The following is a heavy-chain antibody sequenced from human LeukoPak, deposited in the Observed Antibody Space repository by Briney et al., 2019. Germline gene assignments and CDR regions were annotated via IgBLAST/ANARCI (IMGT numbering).Heavy chain of an antibody. CDR1: GFTFDDYT. Sequence: GGSLRLSCAASGFTFDDYTMHWVRQAPGKGLEWVSLISWDGGSTYYADSVKGRFTISRDNSKNSLYLQMNSLRTEDTALYYCAKDMQRWLQIPGVFDYWGQGTLVTVSS. CDR2: ISWDGGST. J-gene: IGHJ4*02. CDR3: AKDMQRWLQIPGVFDY. V-gene: IGHV3-43*01. D-gene: IGHD5-24*01.